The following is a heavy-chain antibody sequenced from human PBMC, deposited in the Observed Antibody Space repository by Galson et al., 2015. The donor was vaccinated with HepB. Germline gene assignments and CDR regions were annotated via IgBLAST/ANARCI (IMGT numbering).Heavy chain of an antibody. D-gene: IGHD4-23*01. CDR1: GFTFSDYA. Sequence: SLRLSCAASGFTFSDYAMTWVRQAPGKGLEWVSAISSRGTTYDTDSVRGRFIISRENSRNTLHLQMNSLRAEDTAIYYCARVVFSRWYDYYYGMDVWGLGTTVTVSS. V-gene: IGHV3-23*01. CDR2: ISSRGTT. CDR3: ARVVFSRWYDYYYGMDV. J-gene: IGHJ6*02.